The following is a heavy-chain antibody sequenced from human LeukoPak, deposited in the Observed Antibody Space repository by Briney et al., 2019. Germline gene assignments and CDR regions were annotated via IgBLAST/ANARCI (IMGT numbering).Heavy chain of an antibody. CDR1: GGTFSSYT. V-gene: IGHV1-69*04. Sequence: SVKVSCKASGGTFSSYTISWVRQAPGQGLEWMGRIIPILGMANYAQKFQGRVTITADKSTSTAYMELSSLRSEDTAVYYCARDWGGLRFLEWSHKGYWFDPWGQGTLVTVSS. J-gene: IGHJ5*02. CDR3: ARDWGGLRFLEWSHKGYWFDP. D-gene: IGHD3-3*01. CDR2: IIPILGMA.